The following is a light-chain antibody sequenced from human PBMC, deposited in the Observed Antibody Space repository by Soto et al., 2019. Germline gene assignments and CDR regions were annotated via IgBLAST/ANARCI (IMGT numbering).Light chain of an antibody. CDR3: QQYETSRT. CDR1: QSIRTW. CDR2: KAS. V-gene: IGKV1-5*03. Sequence: DIQMTQSPSTLSASVGDRVTITCRTSQSIRTWLAWYQQKPGKAPKLLIYKASSLDDGVPSRFSGSGSGTEFTLTISSLQPDDFGTYYCQQYETSRTFGQGTKVDIK. J-gene: IGKJ1*01.